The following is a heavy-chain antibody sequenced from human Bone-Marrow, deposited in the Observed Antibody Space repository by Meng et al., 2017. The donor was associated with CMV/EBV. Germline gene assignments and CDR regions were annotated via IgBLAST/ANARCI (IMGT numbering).Heavy chain of an antibody. CDR1: GGSFSGYY. Sequence: GSLRLSCAVYGGSFSGYYWSWIRQPPGKGLEWIGEINHSGSTNYNPSLKSRVTISVDTSKNQFSLKLTSATAADTAVYYCARLFVIATRGFVDSWGPGSLVTVSS. V-gene: IGHV4-34*01. J-gene: IGHJ4*02. CDR2: INHSGST. CDR3: ARLFVIATRGFVDS. D-gene: IGHD2-21*01.